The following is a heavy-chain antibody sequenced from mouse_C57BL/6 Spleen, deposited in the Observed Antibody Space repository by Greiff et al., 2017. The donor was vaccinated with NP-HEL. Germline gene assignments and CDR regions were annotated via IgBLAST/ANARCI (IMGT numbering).Heavy chain of an antibody. CDR2: IYPGSGST. CDR3: ARTYYSNYEGIAY. CDR1: GYTFTSYW. Sequence: QVQLQQPGAELVKPGASVKMSCKASGYTFTSYWITWVKQRPGQGLEWIGDIYPGSGSTNYNEKFKSKATLTVDTSSSTAYMQLSSLTSEDSAVYYCARTYYSNYEGIAYWGQGTLVTVSA. D-gene: IGHD2-5*01. V-gene: IGHV1-55*01. J-gene: IGHJ3*01.